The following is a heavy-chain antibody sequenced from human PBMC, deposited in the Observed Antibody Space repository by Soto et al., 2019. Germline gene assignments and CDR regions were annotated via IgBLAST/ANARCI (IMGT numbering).Heavy chain of an antibody. CDR2: IWYGGSNK. CDR3: ARYSRAYGSGSYYAFDI. J-gene: IGHJ3*02. D-gene: IGHD3-10*01. V-gene: IGHV3-33*01. Sequence: VAVIWYGGSNKYYADSVKGRFTISRDNSKNTLYLQMNSLRAEDTAVYYCARYSRAYGSGSYYAFDIWGQGTMVTVSS.